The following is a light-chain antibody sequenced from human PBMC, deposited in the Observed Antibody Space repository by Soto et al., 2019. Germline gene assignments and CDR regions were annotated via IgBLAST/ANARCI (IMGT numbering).Light chain of an antibody. Sequence: IVWMQSPGTLSLSPGERTTLSCRASQSVSSSYLVWHQQKPGQAPRLLINGASSRATGIPDRFSGSGSGTDFTLTISRLEPEDFAVFYCQHYDSLPITFGQGTRPEIK. V-gene: IGKV3-20*01. CDR1: QSVSSSY. CDR2: GAS. CDR3: QHYDSLPIT. J-gene: IGKJ5*01.